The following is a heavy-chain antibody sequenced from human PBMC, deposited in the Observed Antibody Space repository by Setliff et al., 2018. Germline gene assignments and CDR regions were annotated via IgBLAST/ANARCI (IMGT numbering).Heavy chain of an antibody. CDR1: GGSISSYY. D-gene: IGHD5-18*01. J-gene: IGHJ6*03. CDR3: ARDRRGYSYGSLGYYYYYMDV. CDR2: IYTSGST. V-gene: IGHV4-4*07. Sequence: KPSETLSLTCTVSGGSISSYYWSWIRQPAGKGLEWIGRIYTSGSTNYNPSLKSRVTMSVDTSKNQFSLKLSSVTAADTAAYYCARDRRGYSYGSLGYYYYYMDVWGKGTTVTVSS.